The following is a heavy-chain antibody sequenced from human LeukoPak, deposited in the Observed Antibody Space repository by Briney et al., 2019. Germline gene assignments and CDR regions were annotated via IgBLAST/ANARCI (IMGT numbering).Heavy chain of an antibody. CDR1: GFTFSSYA. J-gene: IGHJ4*02. D-gene: IGHD5-18*01. CDR2: ISGSGGST. V-gene: IGHV3-23*01. Sequence: GGSLRLSCAASGFTFSSYAMSWVRQAPGKGLEWVSAISGSGGSTYYADSVKGRFTISRDNSKNTLYLQMNSLRAADTAVYYCAKGTSRTQLNFDYWGQGTLVTVSS. CDR3: AKGTSRTQLNFDY.